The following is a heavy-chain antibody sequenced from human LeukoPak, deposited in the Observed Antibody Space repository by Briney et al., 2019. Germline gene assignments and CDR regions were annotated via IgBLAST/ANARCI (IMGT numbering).Heavy chain of an antibody. V-gene: IGHV3-66*02. D-gene: IGHD3-22*01. CDR3: ARDQGTYYYDSSAPAVAFDI. J-gene: IGHJ3*02. CDR2: IYIGGST. Sequence: GGSLRLSCAASGLTVSSNYMSWVRQAPGKGLEWVSVIYIGGSTYYADSVKGRFTISRDNSKNTLYLQMNSLRAEDTAVYYCARDQGTYYYDSSAPAVAFDIWGQGTVVTVSS. CDR1: GLTVSSNY.